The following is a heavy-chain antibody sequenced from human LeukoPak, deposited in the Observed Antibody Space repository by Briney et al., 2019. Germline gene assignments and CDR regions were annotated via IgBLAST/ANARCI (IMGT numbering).Heavy chain of an antibody. Sequence: GGSLRLSCAASGFTFSSYGMHWVRQAPEKGLEWVSGISGSVGSTGSAANTYYADSVKGRFTISRDNSKNTLYLHMNSLRAEDTAVYYCAKWSGSYDYWGQGTLVTVSS. CDR2: ISGSVGST. V-gene: IGHV3-NL1*01. J-gene: IGHJ4*02. CDR3: AKWSGSYDY. CDR1: GFTFSSYG. D-gene: IGHD1-26*01.